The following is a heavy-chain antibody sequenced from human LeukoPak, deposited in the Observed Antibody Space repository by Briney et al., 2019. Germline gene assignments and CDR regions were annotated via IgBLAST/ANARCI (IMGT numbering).Heavy chain of an antibody. V-gene: IGHV1-46*01. CDR3: ARDVASSGYYWD. J-gene: IGHJ4*02. CDR2: INPSGGST. Sequence: ASVKVSCKASGGTFSSHSFNWVRQAPGQGLEWMGIINPSGGSTSYAQKFQDRVTMTRDTSTSTVYMELSSLRSEDTAVYHCARDVASSGYYWDWGQGTLVTVSS. D-gene: IGHD3-22*01. CDR1: GGTFSSHS.